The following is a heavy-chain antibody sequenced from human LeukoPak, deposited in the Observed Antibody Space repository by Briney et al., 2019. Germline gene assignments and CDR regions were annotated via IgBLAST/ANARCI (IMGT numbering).Heavy chain of an antibody. CDR3: ARDGWREEDI. V-gene: IGHV1-69*13. Sequence: GASVKVSCKASGGTFSSYAISWVRQAPGQGLEWMGGIIPIFGTANYAQKFHGRVTITADESTSTAYMELSSLRSEDTAVYYCARDGWREEDIWGQGTMVTVSS. CDR2: IIPIFGTA. D-gene: IGHD6-19*01. CDR1: GGTFSSYA. J-gene: IGHJ3*02.